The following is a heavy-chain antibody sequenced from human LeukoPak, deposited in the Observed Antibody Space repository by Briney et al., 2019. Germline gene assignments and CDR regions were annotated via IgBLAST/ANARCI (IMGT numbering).Heavy chain of an antibody. D-gene: IGHD4-17*01. CDR1: GFTFSDYY. CDR3: AKDPNGDYIGTFDI. V-gene: IGHV3-11*01. CDR2: ISSSGSTI. Sequence: GGSLRLSCAASGFTFSDYYMSWIRQAPGKGLEWVSYISSSGSTIYYADSVKGRFTMSRDNAKNSLYLQMNSLRAEDTAVYYCAKDPNGDYIGTFDIWGQGTMVTVSS. J-gene: IGHJ3*02.